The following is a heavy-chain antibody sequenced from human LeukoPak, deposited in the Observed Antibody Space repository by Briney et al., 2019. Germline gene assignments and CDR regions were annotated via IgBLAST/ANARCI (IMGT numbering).Heavy chain of an antibody. V-gene: IGHV4-4*02. J-gene: IGHJ6*03. D-gene: IGHD4-17*01. Sequence: PSGTLSLTCAVSGGSISSSNWWSWVRQPPGKGLEWIGEIYHSGSTNYNPSLKSRVTISVDKSKNQFSLKLSSVTAADTAVYYCTRESRTTTDRDSYYYMDVWGKGTTVSVSS. CDR3: TRESRTTTDRDSYYYMDV. CDR2: IYHSGST. CDR1: GGSISSSNW.